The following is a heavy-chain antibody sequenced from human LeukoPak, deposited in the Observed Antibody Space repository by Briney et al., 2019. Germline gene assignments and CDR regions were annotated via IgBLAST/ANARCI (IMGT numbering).Heavy chain of an antibody. CDR3: ARAPPVLRFLEWSPPDDY. J-gene: IGHJ4*02. CDR2: INAGNGNT. Sequence: WASVKVSCKASGYTFTSYAMHWVRQAPGQRLEWMGWINAGNGNTKYSQKFQGRVTITRDTSASTAYMELSSLRSEDTAVYYCARAPPVLRFLEWSPPDDYWGQGTLVTVSS. V-gene: IGHV1-3*01. CDR1: GYTFTSYA. D-gene: IGHD3-3*01.